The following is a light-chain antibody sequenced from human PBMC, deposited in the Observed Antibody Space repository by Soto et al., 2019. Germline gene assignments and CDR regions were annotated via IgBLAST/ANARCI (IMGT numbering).Light chain of an antibody. CDR1: QSVSSSY. CDR2: GAS. CDR3: QHYGSSPT. V-gene: IGKV3-20*01. J-gene: IGKJ1*01. Sequence: EIVLTQSPGTLSLSPGERATLSCRASQSVSSSYLAWYQHKPGQAPRLLIYGASSRATGIPDRFSGSGSGTHFTLTVSILEPEDFAVYYCQHYGSSPTFGQGTKVEIK.